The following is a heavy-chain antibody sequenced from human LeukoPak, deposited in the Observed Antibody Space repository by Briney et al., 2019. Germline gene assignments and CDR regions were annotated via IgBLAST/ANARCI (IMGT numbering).Heavy chain of an antibody. CDR3: AGTYSSGWQTYYYYGMDV. CDR2: MNPNSGNT. Sequence: ASVKVSCKASGYTFTSYDINWVRQATGQGLEWMGWMNPNSGNTGYAQKFQGRVTMTRNTSISTAYMKLSSLRSEDTAVYYCAGTYSSGWQTYYYYGMDVWGQGTTVTVSS. D-gene: IGHD6-19*01. CDR1: GYTFTSYD. J-gene: IGHJ6*02. V-gene: IGHV1-8*01.